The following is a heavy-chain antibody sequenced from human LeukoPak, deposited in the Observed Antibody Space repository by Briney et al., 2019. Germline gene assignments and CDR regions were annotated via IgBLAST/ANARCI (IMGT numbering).Heavy chain of an antibody. Sequence: GASVKVSCKASGYTFTSYGISWVRQAPGQGREWMGWISAYNGNTNYAQKLQGRVTMTTDTSTSTAYMELRSLRSDDTAVYYCARAFSGSGSYSWFDPWGQGTLVTVSS. V-gene: IGHV1-18*01. J-gene: IGHJ5*02. D-gene: IGHD3-10*01. CDR1: GYTFTSYG. CDR3: ARAFSGSGSYSWFDP. CDR2: ISAYNGNT.